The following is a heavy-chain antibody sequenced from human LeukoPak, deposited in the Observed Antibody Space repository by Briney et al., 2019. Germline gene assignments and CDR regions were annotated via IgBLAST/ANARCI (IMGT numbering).Heavy chain of an antibody. J-gene: IGHJ4*02. CDR2: IIPIFGTA. CDR1: RSPFSSYA. D-gene: IGHD6-19*01. Sequence: SVEVSCKASRSPFSSYAISWVPQAPGQGLEWMGGIIPIFGTANYAQKFQDRVTITADESTSTAYMELSSLRSEDTAVYYCARAPSSGSSVGYWGQGTLVTVSS. V-gene: IGHV1-69*13. CDR3: ARAPSSGSSVGY.